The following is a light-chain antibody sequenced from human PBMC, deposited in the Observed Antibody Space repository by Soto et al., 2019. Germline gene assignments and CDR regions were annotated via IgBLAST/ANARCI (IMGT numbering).Light chain of an antibody. Sequence: DIHRTHSPSTLSASGGDIVAMTFRASQDINRWLAWYQQKPGKAPKILIYNADTLESGVPSRFSGSGYGTEFILTISSLQPDDFATYYCQQFSLYWAFGQGTKVDIK. J-gene: IGKJ1*01. CDR1: QDINRW. CDR2: NAD. CDR3: QQFSLYWA. V-gene: IGKV1-5*01.